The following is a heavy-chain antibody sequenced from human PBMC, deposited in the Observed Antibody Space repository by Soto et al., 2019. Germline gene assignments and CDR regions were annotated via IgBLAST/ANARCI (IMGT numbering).Heavy chain of an antibody. J-gene: IGHJ5*02. CDR1: GYTFIGYY. V-gene: IGHV1-2*06. CDR3: GRDGLGATPLGWFDP. D-gene: IGHD1-26*01. CDR2: INPRSGDT. Sequence: ASVKVSCKASGYTFIGYYIHWVRQAPGQGLEWMGRINPRSGDTTYAQKFQGRLTMTRDTSISTAYMELSSLRSDDTAVYYCGRDGLGATPLGWFDPWGQGSLVTVYS.